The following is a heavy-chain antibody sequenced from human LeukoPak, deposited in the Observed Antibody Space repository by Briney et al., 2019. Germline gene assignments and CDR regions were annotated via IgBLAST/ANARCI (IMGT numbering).Heavy chain of an antibody. CDR1: RFTFSSYG. D-gene: IGHD3-22*01. CDR3: AGAKWFPGDY. CDR2: ISYDGSNK. Sequence: GGSLRLSCAASRFTFSSYGMHWVRQAPGKGLEWVALISYDGSNKYYADSVKGRFTISRDNSKNTLYLQMNSLRAEDAAVYYCAGAKWFPGDYWGQGTLVTVSS. J-gene: IGHJ4*02. V-gene: IGHV3-30*03.